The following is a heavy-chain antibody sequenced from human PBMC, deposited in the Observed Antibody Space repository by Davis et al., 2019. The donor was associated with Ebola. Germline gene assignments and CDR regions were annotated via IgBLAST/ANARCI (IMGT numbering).Heavy chain of an antibody. CDR2: INTNTGTP. J-gene: IGHJ6*04. CDR1: GYIFTSYA. Sequence: ASVKVSCKASGYIFTSYAMNWVRQAPGQGLEWMGWINTNTGTPTYALGFTGRFVFSLDTSVSTAYLQISSLQAEDTAVYYCASEMALTRKNYYYGMDVWGKGTTVIVSS. CDR3: ASEMALTRKNYYYGMDV. D-gene: IGHD5-24*01. V-gene: IGHV7-4-1*02.